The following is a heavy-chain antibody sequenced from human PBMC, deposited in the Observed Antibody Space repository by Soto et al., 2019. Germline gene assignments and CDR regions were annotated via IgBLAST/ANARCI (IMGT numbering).Heavy chain of an antibody. J-gene: IGHJ4*02. Sequence: QVQLVQSGAEVKKPGASVKVSCKASGYTFTSYAMHWVRQAPGQRLEWMGWINAGNGNTKYSQKFQGRVTITRDTSASTAYMELSSRRSEDTAVYYCARGMQWLVLDYFDYWGQGTLVTVSS. V-gene: IGHV1-3*01. CDR3: ARGMQWLVLDYFDY. D-gene: IGHD6-19*01. CDR2: INAGNGNT. CDR1: GYTFTSYA.